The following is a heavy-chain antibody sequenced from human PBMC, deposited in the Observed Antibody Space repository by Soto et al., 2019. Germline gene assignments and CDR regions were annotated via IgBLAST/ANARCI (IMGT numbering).Heavy chain of an antibody. V-gene: IGHV4-34*01. CDR1: GGSFSGYY. D-gene: IGHD4-17*01. Sequence: QVQLQQWGAGLLKPSETLSLTCAVYGGSFSGYYWSWIRQPPGKGLEWIGEIDHSGSTNYKLSLKRRVTISVARSKNQFSLKLNSVTAADTAVYYCARASYGDYVWYFDLWGRGTLVTVSS. CDR3: ARASYGDYVWYFDL. CDR2: IDHSGST. J-gene: IGHJ2*01.